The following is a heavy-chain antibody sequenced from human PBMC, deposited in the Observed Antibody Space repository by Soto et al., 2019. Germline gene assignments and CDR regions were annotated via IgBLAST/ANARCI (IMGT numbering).Heavy chain of an antibody. Sequence: QVQLVQSGAEVKKPGASVKVSCKASGYTFNSYGISWVRQAPGQGLERMGWISAYNGNTNYAEKLQGRVTMTTYTSTSTAYMELRSLRSDDTAVYYCARERSDCISTDCYVGGEVDHWGQGTLVTVSS. D-gene: IGHD2-2*01. CDR2: ISAYNGNT. CDR1: GYTFNSYG. J-gene: IGHJ5*02. V-gene: IGHV1-18*01. CDR3: ARERSDCISTDCYVGGEVDH.